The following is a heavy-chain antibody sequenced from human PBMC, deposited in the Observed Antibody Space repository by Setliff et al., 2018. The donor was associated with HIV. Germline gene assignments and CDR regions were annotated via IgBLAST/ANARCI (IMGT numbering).Heavy chain of an antibody. CDR3: ARGHYFKDV. D-gene: IGHD3-22*01. V-gene: IGHV3-48*04. Sequence: GGSLRLSCAASGFTFSGYWMHWVRQAPGKGLVWVSYISSSGSTKYYADSVKGRFTISRDNAKNSLYLQMNSLRAEDTAVYHCARGHYFKDVWGQGTTVTVSS. CDR1: GFTFSGYW. CDR2: ISSSGSTK. J-gene: IGHJ6*02.